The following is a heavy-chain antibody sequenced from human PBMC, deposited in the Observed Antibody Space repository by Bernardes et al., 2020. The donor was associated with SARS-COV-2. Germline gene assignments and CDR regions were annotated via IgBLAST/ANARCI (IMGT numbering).Heavy chain of an antibody. V-gene: IGHV4-31*03. D-gene: IGHD1-26*01. Sequence: SETLSLTCTVSGGSISSGGYYWSWLLQHPGKGLEWIGYIYYSGSTYYNPSLKSRVTISVDTSKNQFSLKLSSVTAADTAVYYCARDVGAAIDYWGQGTLVTVSS. J-gene: IGHJ4*02. CDR2: IYYSGST. CDR1: GGSISSGGYY. CDR3: ARDVGAAIDY.